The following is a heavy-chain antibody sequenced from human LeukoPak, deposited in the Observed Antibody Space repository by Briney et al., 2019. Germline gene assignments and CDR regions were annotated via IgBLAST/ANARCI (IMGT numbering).Heavy chain of an antibody. CDR3: ARDWVAGVPFDAFDI. V-gene: IGHV3-7*05. D-gene: IGHD3-10*01. Sequence: GSLRLSCASSGFTLRRYWMSWVRQAPGKGLEWVANIKEDGSEKYYVDSVKGRFTISRDNAKNSLYLHMNSLTAEDTAMYYCARDWVAGVPFDAFDIWGQGTMVSVSS. CDR2: IKEDGSEK. CDR1: GFTLRRYW. J-gene: IGHJ3*02.